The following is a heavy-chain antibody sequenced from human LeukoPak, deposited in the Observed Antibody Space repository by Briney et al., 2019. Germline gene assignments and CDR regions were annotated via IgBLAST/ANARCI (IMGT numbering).Heavy chain of an antibody. CDR2: ISDRGTIT. D-gene: IGHD1-26*01. V-gene: IGHV3-48*03. J-gene: IGHJ4*02. Sequence: GGSLRLSCAASGVTFTNYETAWVRQAPGMGLEWVPYISDRGTITKYVDAVKGRFTISRDNARNSVYLQMESLRVEDTALYYCAGGPQYGGSYVDWGQGTLVTVSS. CDR1: GVTFTNYE. CDR3: AGGPQYGGSYVD.